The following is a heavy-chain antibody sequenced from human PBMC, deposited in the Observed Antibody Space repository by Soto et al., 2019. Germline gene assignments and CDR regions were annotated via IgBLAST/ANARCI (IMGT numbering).Heavy chain of an antibody. J-gene: IGHJ3*02. Sequence: GGSLRLSCAASGFTFSNAWMRWVRQAPGKGLEWVGRIKSKTDGGPTDCAAPVKGRFTISRDDSKNTLYLQMNSPKTEYTVVYYSTTSLENCSGGGCYADAFDIWDPGTMVT. CDR3: TTSLENCSGGGCYADAFDI. V-gene: IGHV3-15*01. CDR2: IKSKTDGGPT. CDR1: GFTFSNAW. D-gene: IGHD2-15*01.